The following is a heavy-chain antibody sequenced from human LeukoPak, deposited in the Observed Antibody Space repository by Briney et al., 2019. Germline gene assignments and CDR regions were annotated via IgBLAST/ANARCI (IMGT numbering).Heavy chain of an antibody. V-gene: IGHV1-18*01. J-gene: IGHJ4*02. Sequence: GASVKVSCKASVYTFTSYGISWVRQAPGQGLEWMGWISAYNGNTNYAQKLQGRVTMTTDTSTSTAYMELRSLRSDDTAVYYCARDTGRGYYYDSSPNYWGQGTLVTVSS. CDR1: VYTFTSYG. D-gene: IGHD3-22*01. CDR2: ISAYNGNT. CDR3: ARDTGRGYYYDSSPNY.